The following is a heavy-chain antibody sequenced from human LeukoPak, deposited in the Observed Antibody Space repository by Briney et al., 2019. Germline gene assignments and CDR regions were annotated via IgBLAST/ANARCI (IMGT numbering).Heavy chain of an antibody. CDR2: IRSKANSYAT. CDR1: GFTFSGSA. J-gene: IGHJ4*02. Sequence: GGSLRLSCAASGFTFSGSAMHWVRQASGKGLEWVGRIRSKANSYATAYAASVKGRFTISRDDSKNTAYLQMNSLRAEDTAVYYCAKDRDTRIAVAGNDYWGQGTLVTVSS. D-gene: IGHD6-19*01. V-gene: IGHV3-73*01. CDR3: AKDRDTRIAVAGNDY.